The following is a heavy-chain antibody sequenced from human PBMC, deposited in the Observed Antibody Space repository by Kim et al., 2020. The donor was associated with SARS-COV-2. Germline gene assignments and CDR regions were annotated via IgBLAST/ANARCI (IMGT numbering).Heavy chain of an antibody. J-gene: IGHJ4*02. CDR3: ARVAYPPTYYYDSSGYGPFDY. D-gene: IGHD3-22*01. CDR2: INPNSGGT. Sequence: ASVKVSCKASGYTFTGHYMHWVRQAPGQGLEWMGWINPNSGGTNYAQKFQGRVTMTRDTSISTAYMELSRLRSDDTAVYYCARVAYPPTYYYDSSGYGPFDYWGQGTLVTVSS. CDR1: GYTFTGHY. V-gene: IGHV1-2*02.